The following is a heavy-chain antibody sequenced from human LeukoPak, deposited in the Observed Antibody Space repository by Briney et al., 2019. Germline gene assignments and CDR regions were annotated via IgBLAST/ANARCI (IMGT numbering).Heavy chain of an antibody. D-gene: IGHD4/OR15-4a*01. J-gene: IGHJ6*02. CDR3: ARDGAHYYGMDV. Sequence: GGSLRLSCAASGFTFSSYGMHWVRQAPGKGLEWVSVIYSGGSTYYADSVKGRFTISRHNSKNTLYLQMNSLRAEDTAVYYCARDGAHYYGMDVWGQGTTVTVSS. V-gene: IGHV3-53*04. CDR1: GFTFSSYG. CDR2: IYSGGST.